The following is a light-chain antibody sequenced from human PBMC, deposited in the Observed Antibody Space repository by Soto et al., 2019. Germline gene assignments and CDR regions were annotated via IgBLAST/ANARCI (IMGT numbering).Light chain of an antibody. V-gene: IGKV3D-20*01. Sequence: EIVLTQSPATLSLSPGERATLSCGASQSVSSNYLASYLAWYPQKPGLAPRLLIYDASSRATGIPDRFSGSGSGTDFTLTISRLEPEDFAVYYCQQYGSSPWTFGQGTKVEIK. J-gene: IGKJ1*01. CDR3: QQYGSSPWT. CDR2: DAS. CDR1: QSVSSNYLASY.